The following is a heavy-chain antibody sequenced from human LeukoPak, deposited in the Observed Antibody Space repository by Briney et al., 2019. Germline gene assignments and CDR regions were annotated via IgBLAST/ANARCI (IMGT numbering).Heavy chain of an antibody. D-gene: IGHD3-3*01. Sequence: GGSLRLSCAASGFTFSSYSMNWVRQAPGKGLEWVSSISSSSSYIYYADSVKGRFTISRDNAKNSLYLQMNSLRAEDTAVYYCARDSDFWSGYPNYYYYYGMDVWGQGTTVTVSS. V-gene: IGHV3-21*01. CDR3: ARDSDFWSGYPNYYYYYGMDV. J-gene: IGHJ6*02. CDR1: GFTFSSYS. CDR2: ISSSSSYI.